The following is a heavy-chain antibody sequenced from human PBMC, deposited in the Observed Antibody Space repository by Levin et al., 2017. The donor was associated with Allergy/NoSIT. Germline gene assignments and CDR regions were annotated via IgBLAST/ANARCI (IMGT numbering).Heavy chain of an antibody. CDR2: IYYSGST. D-gene: IGHD3-22*01. CDR1: GGSISSSSYY. V-gene: IGHV4-39*01. Sequence: LSQTLSLTCTVSGGSISSSSYYWGWIRQPPGKGLEWIGSIYYSGSTYYNPSLKSRVTISVDTSKNQFSLKLSSVTAADTAVYYCARQYDSSAQVAIDYYYYGMDVWGQGTTVTVSS. J-gene: IGHJ6*02. CDR3: ARQYDSSAQVAIDYYYYGMDV.